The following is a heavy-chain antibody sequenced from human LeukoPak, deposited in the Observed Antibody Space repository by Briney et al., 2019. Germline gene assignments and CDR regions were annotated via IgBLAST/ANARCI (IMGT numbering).Heavy chain of an antibody. CDR1: GYSFSSYW. CDR2: IYPGDSDT. Sequence: GESLKIPRKCSGYSFSSYWIGWVRQMPGKGLEWMGIIYPGDSDTRYSPSFQGQVTISVERSISTAYLQWISLKASDTAIYYCAKIDRQYCSRSSCYALDYWGQGTQVTVSS. J-gene: IGHJ4*02. CDR3: AKIDRQYCSRSSCYALDY. V-gene: IGHV5-51*01. D-gene: IGHD2-2*01.